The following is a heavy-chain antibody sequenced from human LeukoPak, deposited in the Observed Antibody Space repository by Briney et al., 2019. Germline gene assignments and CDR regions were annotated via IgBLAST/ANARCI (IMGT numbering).Heavy chain of an antibody. J-gene: IGHJ4*02. CDR2: IKQDGSEK. CDR3: ARDLSGNYDFWSGYYFDY. D-gene: IGHD3-3*01. Sequence: GGSLRLSCAASGFTFSSYWMSWVRQAPGKGPEWVANIKQDGSEKYYVDSVKGRFTISRDNAKNSLYLQMNSLRAEDTAVYYCARDLSGNYDFWSGYYFDYWGQGTLVTVSS. V-gene: IGHV3-7*01. CDR1: GFTFSSYW.